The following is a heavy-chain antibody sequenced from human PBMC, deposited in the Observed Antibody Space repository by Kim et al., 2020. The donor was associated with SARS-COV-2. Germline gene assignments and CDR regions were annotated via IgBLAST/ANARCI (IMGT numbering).Heavy chain of an antibody. CDR3: ARVPGDYGDNWFDP. V-gene: IGHV3-11*01. J-gene: IGHJ5*02. D-gene: IGHD4-17*01. Sequence: ADSVKGRFTISRENAKNSLYLQMNSLRAEETAVYYCARVPGDYGDNWFDPWGQGTLVTVSS.